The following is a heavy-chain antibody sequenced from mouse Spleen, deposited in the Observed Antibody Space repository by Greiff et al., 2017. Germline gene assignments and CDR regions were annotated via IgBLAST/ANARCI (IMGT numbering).Heavy chain of an antibody. D-gene: IGHD2-14*01. V-gene: IGHV1-80*01. CDR1: GYAFSSYW. J-gene: IGHJ1*01. Sequence: QVQLQQSGAELVKPGASVKISCKASGYAFSSYWMNWVKQRPGKGLEWIGQIYPGDGDTNYNGKFKGKATLTADKSSSTAYMQLSSLTSEDSAVYFCARGGRYDWASNWYFDVWGAGTTVTVSS. CDR3: ARGGRYDWASNWYFDV. CDR2: IYPGDGDT.